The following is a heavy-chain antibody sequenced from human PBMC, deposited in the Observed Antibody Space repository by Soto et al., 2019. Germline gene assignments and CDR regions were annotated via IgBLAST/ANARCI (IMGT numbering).Heavy chain of an antibody. J-gene: IGHJ4*02. CDR3: ARDFNYHSSGYYLFDY. CDR1: GYTFTSYG. V-gene: IGHV1-18*01. Sequence: ASVKVSCKASGYTFTSYGISWVRQAPGQGLEWMGWISAYNGNTNYAQKLQGRVTMTTDTSTSTAYMELRSLRSDDTAVYYCARDFNYHSSGYYLFDYWGQGTLVNVSA. D-gene: IGHD3-22*01. CDR2: ISAYNGNT.